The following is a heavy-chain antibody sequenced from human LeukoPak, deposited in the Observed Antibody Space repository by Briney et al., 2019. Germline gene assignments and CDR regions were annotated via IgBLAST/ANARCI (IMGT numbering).Heavy chain of an antibody. CDR1: GYTLTELS. CDR3: ATDSSRTYYYDSSGYYY. CDR2: FDPEDGET. V-gene: IGHV1-24*01. J-gene: IGHJ4*02. Sequence: ASVKVSCKVSGYTLTELSMHWVRQAPGKGLEWMGGFDPEDGETIYAQKFQGRVTMTEDTSTDTAYMELSSLRSEDTAVYYCATDSSRTYYYDSSGYYYWGQGTLVTVSS. D-gene: IGHD3-22*01.